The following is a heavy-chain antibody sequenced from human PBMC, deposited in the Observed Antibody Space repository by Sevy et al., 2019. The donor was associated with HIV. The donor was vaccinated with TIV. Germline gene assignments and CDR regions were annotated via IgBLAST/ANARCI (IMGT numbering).Heavy chain of an antibody. J-gene: IGHJ6*02. CDR1: GFSFSNYW. V-gene: IGHV3-7*03. CDR2: IKEDGSEK. Sequence: GGSLRLSCAVSGFSFSNYWMSWVRQAPGKGLEWVANIKEDGSEKHYVDSVKGRFTISRDNTKNSLYLQMNSLRAEDTAVYYCARDVRTTVTKYYGMDVWGQGTTVTVSS. CDR3: ARDVRTTVTKYYGMDV. D-gene: IGHD4-17*01.